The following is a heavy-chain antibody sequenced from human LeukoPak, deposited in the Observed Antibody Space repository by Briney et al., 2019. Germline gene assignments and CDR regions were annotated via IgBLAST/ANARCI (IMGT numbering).Heavy chain of an antibody. CDR1: GFTFHNYA. Sequence: TGGSLRLSCAASGFTFHNYAIHWVRQAPGKGLEWVSLTSGDGITTYFADSVKGRFTISRNNSKSSLFLQMNSLRTEDTALYYCARDHVYGGADYWGQGTLVTVSS. CDR3: ARDHVYGGADY. J-gene: IGHJ4*02. CDR2: TSGDGITT. V-gene: IGHV3-43*02. D-gene: IGHD5/OR15-5a*01.